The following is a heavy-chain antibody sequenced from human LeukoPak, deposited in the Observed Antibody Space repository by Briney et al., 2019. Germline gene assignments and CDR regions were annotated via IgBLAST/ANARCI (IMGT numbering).Heavy chain of an antibody. CDR1: GFTFSDYY. V-gene: IGHV3-11*04. J-gene: IGHJ4*02. D-gene: IGHD5-12*01. CDR3: AREDSGYDSYYFDY. CDR2: SSSSGSTI. Sequence: PGGSLRLPCAASGFTFSDYYMSWMRQPPPKGLEWVSYSSSSGSTIYYADSVKGRFTISRDNAKNSLYMQMNSLRAEDTAVYYCAREDSGYDSYYFDYWGQGTLDTVSS.